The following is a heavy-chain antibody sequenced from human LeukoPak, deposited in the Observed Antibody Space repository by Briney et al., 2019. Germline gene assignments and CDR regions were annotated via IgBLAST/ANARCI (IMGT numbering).Heavy chain of an antibody. CDR3: AREGGGSAFYYYNGMDV. V-gene: IGHV4-4*08. Sequence: SDTLSLTCTVSGGSIRRSYWSWLRQPPGKGREWIGYIYSSGSIDHNPSLISRVPISVDTSDNHFSLKLRSVTAADTAGYYCAREGGGSAFYYYNGMDVWGQGTTVTVSS. CDR1: GGSIRRSY. D-gene: IGHD3-16*01. CDR2: IYSSGSI. J-gene: IGHJ6*02.